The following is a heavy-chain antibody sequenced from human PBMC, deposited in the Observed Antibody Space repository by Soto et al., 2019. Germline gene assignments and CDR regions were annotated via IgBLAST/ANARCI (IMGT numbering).Heavy chain of an antibody. CDR1: GGSISSYY. J-gene: IGHJ4*02. CDR2: IYYTGYT. V-gene: IGHV4-59*01. CDR3: ARVKWFGESGFDY. Sequence: PSETLSLTCTVSGGSISSYYWSWIRQPPGKGLEWIGYIYYTGYTNYNPSLKSRVTIPVDTSKNQFSLNVSSVTAADTAVYYCARVKWFGESGFDYWGQGTLVTVSS. D-gene: IGHD3-10*01.